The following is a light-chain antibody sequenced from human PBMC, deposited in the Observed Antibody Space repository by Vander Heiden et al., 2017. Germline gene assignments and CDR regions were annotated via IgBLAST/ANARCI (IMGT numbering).Light chain of an antibody. V-gene: IGLV2-14*01. CDR2: DVS. J-gene: IGLJ1*01. CDR3: SSYTSSSTLV. CDR1: SSDVGGYNY. Sequence: QSALTQPASVSGSPAQSITISCTGTSSDVGGYNYVSWYQQHPGKAPKRMIYDVSNRPSGVSNRFSGSKSGNTASLTISGLQAEDEADYYCSSYTSSSTLVFGTGTKVTVL.